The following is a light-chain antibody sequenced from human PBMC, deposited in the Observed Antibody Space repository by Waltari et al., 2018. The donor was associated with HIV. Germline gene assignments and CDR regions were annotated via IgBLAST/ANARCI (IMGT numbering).Light chain of an antibody. CDR3: QSADSNASLWV. Sequence: SYELTQPPSVSVSPGQTALITCSGDALPKQYAYWYQQRVGQARVLVIYKDTERPSGIPERFCGASSGTTATLTIIGVQAQDEADYHCQSADSNASLWVFGGGTKLTVL. V-gene: IGLV3-25*03. CDR2: KDT. CDR1: ALPKQY. J-gene: IGLJ3*02.